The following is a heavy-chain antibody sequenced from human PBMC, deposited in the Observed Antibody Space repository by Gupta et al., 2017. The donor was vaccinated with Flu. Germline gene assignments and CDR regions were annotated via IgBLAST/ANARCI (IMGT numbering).Heavy chain of an antibody. Sequence: QVQLVQSGAEVKKPGASVRVSCKASGYTLTRYYMPWVRQAPGQGLEWMGWINPNSGGTNYAQKFQGRVTMTRDTSISTAYMELSRLRSDDTAVYYCARSLTYYYDSSGYFFYAFDIWGQGTMVTVSS. CDR2: INPNSGGT. J-gene: IGHJ3*02. D-gene: IGHD3-22*01. V-gene: IGHV1-2*02. CDR3: ARSLTYYYDSSGYFFYAFDI. CDR1: GYTLTRYY.